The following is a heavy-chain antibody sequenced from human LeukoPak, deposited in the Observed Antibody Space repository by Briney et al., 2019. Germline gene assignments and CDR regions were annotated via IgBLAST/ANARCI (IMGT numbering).Heavy chain of an antibody. Sequence: SVKVSCKASGGTFSSYAISWVRQAPGQGLEWMGRIIPILGIANYAQKFQGRVTITADKSTSTAYMELSSLRSEDTAVYYCARLDYYDSSGYPFDYWGQGTLVTVSS. CDR1: GGTFSSYA. J-gene: IGHJ4*02. CDR3: ARLDYYDSSGYPFDY. D-gene: IGHD3-22*01. V-gene: IGHV1-69*04. CDR2: IIPILGIA.